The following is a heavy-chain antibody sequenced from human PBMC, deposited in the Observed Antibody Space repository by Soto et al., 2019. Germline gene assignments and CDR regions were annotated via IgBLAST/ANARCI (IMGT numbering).Heavy chain of an antibody. CDR2: ISGSGGST. CDR1: GFTFSSYA. D-gene: IGHD6-13*01. CDR3: AKSYGSSWAPRDY. J-gene: IGHJ4*02. Sequence: EVQLLESGGGLVQPGGSLRLSCAASGFTFSSYAMSWVRQAPGKGLEWVSAISGSGGSTYYADSVKGRFTISRDNSKNTLYLQMNSVRAEDTAVYYCAKSYGSSWAPRDYWGQGTLVTVSS. V-gene: IGHV3-23*01.